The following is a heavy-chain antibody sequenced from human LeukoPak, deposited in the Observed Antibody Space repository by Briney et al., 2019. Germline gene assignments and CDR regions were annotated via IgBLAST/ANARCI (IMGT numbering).Heavy chain of an antibody. Sequence: SQTLSLTCTVSGGSISSGGYYWSWIRQPAGKGLEWIGRIYTSGSTDYNPSLKSRVTISLETSKNQSSLNPSSVTAADTAVYFCARDQQLAYCGGDCYPANWGQGTLVTVTS. CDR2: IYTSGST. CDR1: GGSISSGGYY. D-gene: IGHD2-21*02. J-gene: IGHJ4*02. V-gene: IGHV4-61*02. CDR3: ARDQQLAYCGGDCYPAN.